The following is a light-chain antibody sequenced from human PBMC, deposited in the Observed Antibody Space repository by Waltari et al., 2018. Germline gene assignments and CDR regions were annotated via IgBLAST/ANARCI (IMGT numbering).Light chain of an antibody. CDR1: QGIARW. Sequence: DIQMTPSLSSVSASVGNKVTITCRASQGIARWLAWYQQKPGKAPKLLIYSASILQSGVPSRFSGTGSGTEFSLIITSLQPEDFATYYCQQANTFPFTFGPGTKVDLK. V-gene: IGKV1-12*01. CDR2: SAS. CDR3: QQANTFPFT. J-gene: IGKJ3*01.